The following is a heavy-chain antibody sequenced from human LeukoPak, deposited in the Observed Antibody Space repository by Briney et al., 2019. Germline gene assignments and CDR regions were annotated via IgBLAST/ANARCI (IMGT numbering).Heavy chain of an antibody. J-gene: IGHJ4*02. CDR3: ARASQWLVPYFDY. CDR2: IYSGGST. CDR1: GFTVSSNY. V-gene: IGHV3-53*04. Sequence: GGSLRLSCAASGFTVSSNYVSWVRQAPGKGLEWVSVIYSGGSTYYADSVKGRFTISRHNSKNTLYLQMNSLRAEDTAVHYCARASQWLVPYFDYWGQGTLVTVSS. D-gene: IGHD6-19*01.